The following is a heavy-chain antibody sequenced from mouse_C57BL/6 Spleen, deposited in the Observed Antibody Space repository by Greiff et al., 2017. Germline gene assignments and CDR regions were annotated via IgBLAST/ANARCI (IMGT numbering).Heavy chain of an antibody. CDR2: IDPETGGT. Sequence: QVQLKESGAELVRPGASVTLSCKASGYTFTDYEMHWVKQTPVHGLEWIGAIDPETGGTAYNQKFKGKAILTADKSSSTAYMEHRSLTSEDSAVYYCTRIGYYDYLDYWGQGTTRTVSS. D-gene: IGHD2-3*01. CDR3: TRIGYYDYLDY. V-gene: IGHV1-15*01. J-gene: IGHJ2*01. CDR1: GYTFTDYE.